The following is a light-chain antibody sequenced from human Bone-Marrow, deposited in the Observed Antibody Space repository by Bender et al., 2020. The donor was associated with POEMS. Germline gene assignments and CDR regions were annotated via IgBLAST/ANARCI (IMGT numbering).Light chain of an antibody. CDR1: SSKFGSYP. J-gene: IGLJ3*02. V-gene: IGLV1-44*01. CDR3: ATWDDSLNGWV. Sequence: QSVLTQPPSASGTPGQRVPISCSGSSSKFGSYPVNWYQQLPGAAPKLVIFNNSQRPSGVPDRFSGSNSGTSASLAISGLLPDDEADFYCATWDDSLNGWVFGGGTKLTVL. CDR2: NNS.